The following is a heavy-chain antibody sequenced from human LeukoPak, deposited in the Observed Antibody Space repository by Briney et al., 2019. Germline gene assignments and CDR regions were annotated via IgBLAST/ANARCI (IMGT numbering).Heavy chain of an antibody. V-gene: IGHV4-34*01. D-gene: IGHD3-16*02. CDR3: AREEVVYDYVWGSYRAPSY. J-gene: IGHJ4*02. Sequence: SETLSLTCAVYGGSFSGYYWSWIRQPPGKGLEWIGEVNHSGSTNYNPSLKSRVTISVDTSKNQFSLKLSSVTAADTAAYYCAREEVVYDYVWGSYRAPSYWGQGTLVTVSS. CDR1: GGSFSGYY. CDR2: VNHSGST.